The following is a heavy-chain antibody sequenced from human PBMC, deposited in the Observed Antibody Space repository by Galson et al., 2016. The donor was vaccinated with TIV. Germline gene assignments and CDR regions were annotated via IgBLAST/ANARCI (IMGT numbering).Heavy chain of an antibody. CDR1: GGSFRNHV. CDR3: ASDISCGGSCYFFDD. D-gene: IGHD2-15*01. J-gene: IGHJ4*02. Sequence: SVKVSCKASGGSFRNHVINWVRQAHGQGLEWLGGIIPTSGTANYAQHFQDRVTITADESTSTVYMELGSLRSDDTAVYYCASDISCGGSCYFFDDWGQGILVTVSS. CDR2: IIPTSGTA. V-gene: IGHV1-69*13.